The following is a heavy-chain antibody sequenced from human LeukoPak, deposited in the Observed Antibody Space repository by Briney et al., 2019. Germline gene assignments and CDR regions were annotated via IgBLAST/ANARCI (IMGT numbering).Heavy chain of an antibody. CDR3: AKVIHIAAAGGFVDY. Sequence: GGSLRLSCVASGFTFSRFGMSWVRQAPGKALEWVSGISAGGSRYYADSVKGRFTISRDNSKNMVYLQMNSLSGEDTALYYSAKVIHIAAAGGFVDYWGRGTLVTVSS. D-gene: IGHD6-13*01. V-gene: IGHV3-23*01. J-gene: IGHJ4*02. CDR1: GFTFSRFG. CDR2: ISAGGSR.